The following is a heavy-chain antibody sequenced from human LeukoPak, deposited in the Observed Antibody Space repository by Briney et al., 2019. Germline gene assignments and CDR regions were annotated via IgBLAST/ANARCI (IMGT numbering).Heavy chain of an antibody. CDR3: AKYVGYSYGSGFGY. Sequence: GGSLRLSCAASGFTFSSYAMSWVRQAPGKGLESVSTISGTGGSTYYADSVKGRFTISRDSSKNTLYLQMSNLRAEDTAVYYCAKYVGYSYGSGFGYWGQGTLVTVSP. D-gene: IGHD5-18*01. J-gene: IGHJ4*02. V-gene: IGHV3-23*01. CDR2: ISGTGGST. CDR1: GFTFSSYA.